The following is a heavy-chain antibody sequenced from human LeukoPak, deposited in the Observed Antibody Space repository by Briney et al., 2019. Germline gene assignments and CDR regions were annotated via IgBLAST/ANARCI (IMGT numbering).Heavy chain of an antibody. V-gene: IGHV1-2*02. CDR3: ARGGHTFDWLLVNYDY. Sequence: ASVKVSCKASGYTFTAYYIHWVRQAPGQGLEWMGWINPNSGGTNYAQKFQGRVTMTRDTSISTAYMELSRLRSDDTAVYYCARGGHTFDWLLVNYDYWGQGTLVTVSS. J-gene: IGHJ4*02. D-gene: IGHD3-9*01. CDR2: INPNSGGT. CDR1: GYTFTAYY.